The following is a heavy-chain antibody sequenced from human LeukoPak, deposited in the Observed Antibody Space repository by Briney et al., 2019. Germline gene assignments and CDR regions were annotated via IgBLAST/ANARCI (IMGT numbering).Heavy chain of an antibody. Sequence: QTGGSLRLSCAASGFTFSNYAMSWVRQTPGKGLEWVGFIRSKAYGGTTEYAASVKGRFTISRDDSKSIAYLQMNSLKTEDTAFYYCTNGLTMHPFDYWGQGTLVTVSS. V-gene: IGHV3-49*04. D-gene: IGHD3-3*01. CDR2: IRSKAYGGTT. CDR1: GFTFSNYA. CDR3: TNGLTMHPFDY. J-gene: IGHJ4*02.